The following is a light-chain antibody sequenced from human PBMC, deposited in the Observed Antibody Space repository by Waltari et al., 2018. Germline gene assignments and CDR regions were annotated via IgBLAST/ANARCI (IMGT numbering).Light chain of an antibody. Sequence: QAGLTQPPSVSTDLGQTVTLTCTGGSDNGGNQGAAWLQQPPGHPPQPLPHRSVKRPSGISERFSASRSGNIASLTITALQPDDEADYVCSAWDNSLNIWMFGGGTKLTVL. V-gene: IGLV10-54*04. CDR3: SAWDNSLNIWM. CDR2: RSV. CDR1: SDNGGNQG. J-gene: IGLJ3*02.